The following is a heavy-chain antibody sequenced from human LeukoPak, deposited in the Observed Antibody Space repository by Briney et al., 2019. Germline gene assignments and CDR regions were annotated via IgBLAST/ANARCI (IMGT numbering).Heavy chain of an antibody. CDR3: ARGQYCSGGSCSGGWFDP. V-gene: IGHV3-74*01. Sequence: GGSLRLSCAASGFTFSSYWMHWVRQAPGKGLVWVSRINSDGSSTIYADSVRGRFTISRDNAKNTLYLQMNSRRAEDTAVYYCARGQYCSGGSCSGGWFDPWGQGTLVTVSS. CDR1: GFTFSSYW. D-gene: IGHD2-15*01. CDR2: INSDGSST. J-gene: IGHJ5*02.